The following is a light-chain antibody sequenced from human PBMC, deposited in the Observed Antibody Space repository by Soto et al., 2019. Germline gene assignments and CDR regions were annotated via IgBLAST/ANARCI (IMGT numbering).Light chain of an antibody. CDR1: QSVGRNF. V-gene: IGKV3-20*01. J-gene: IGKJ4*01. CDR2: GAS. CDR3: QQYASSPLT. Sequence: EIVLTQSPGTLSVPPGERVALSCRASQSVGRNFLAWYQHKPGQAPRLLIHGASTRATGIPDRFSGSGSGTDFTLTISRLEPEDFAVFYCQQYASSPLTFGGGTKVETK.